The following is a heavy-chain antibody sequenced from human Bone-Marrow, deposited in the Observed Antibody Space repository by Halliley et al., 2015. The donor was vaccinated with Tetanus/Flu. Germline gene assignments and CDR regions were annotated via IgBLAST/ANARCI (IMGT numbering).Heavy chain of an antibody. CDR2: IAVDSGDT. CDR3: AAGTPFVDYYNEGFEA. J-gene: IGHJ5*02. D-gene: IGHD3-22*01. V-gene: IGHV1-58*01. Sequence: GRIAVDSGDTDSAQRFQGRVIITGDMSTDTAYMELSSLRSEDTAIYYCAAGTPFVDYYNEGFEAWGQGTLVTVSS.